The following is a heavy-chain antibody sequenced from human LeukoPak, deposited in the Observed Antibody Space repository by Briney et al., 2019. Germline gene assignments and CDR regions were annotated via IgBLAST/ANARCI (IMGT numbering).Heavy chain of an antibody. CDR1: GGSISSGSYY. D-gene: IGHD1-1*01. J-gene: IGHJ4*02. CDR2: IYTSGST. Sequence: SETLSLTCTVSGGSISSGSYYWRWIRQPAGKGLEWIGRIYTSGSTNYNPSLKSRVTISVDTSKNQFSLKLSSVTAADTAVYYCARFATTNYFDYWGQGTLVTVSS. V-gene: IGHV4-61*02. CDR3: ARFATTNYFDY.